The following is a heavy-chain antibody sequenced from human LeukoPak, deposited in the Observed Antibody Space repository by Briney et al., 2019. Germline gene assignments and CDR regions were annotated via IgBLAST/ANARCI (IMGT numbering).Heavy chain of an antibody. CDR3: ARTLSGSGISY. CDR2: IIPIFGTA. Sequence: SVKVSCKASGDTFSSYAISWVRQAPGRGLEWMGGIIPIFGTANYAQKFQDRVMITADESTSTAYMDLISLRSEDTAIYYCARTLSGSGISYWGQGTLVIVSS. V-gene: IGHV1-69*01. J-gene: IGHJ4*02. CDR1: GDTFSSYA. D-gene: IGHD3-10*01.